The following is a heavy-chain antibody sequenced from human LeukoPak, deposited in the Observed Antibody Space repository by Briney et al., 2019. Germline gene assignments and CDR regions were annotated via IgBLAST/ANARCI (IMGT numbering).Heavy chain of an antibody. CDR3: ARDQGSGWYYFDY. V-gene: IGHV3-21*01. CDR2: ISSSSSYI. D-gene: IGHD6-19*01. J-gene: IGHJ4*02. CDR1: GFTFSSYS. Sequence: PGGSLRLSCAASGFTFSSYSMNWVRQAPGKGVEWVSSISSSSSYIYYADSVKGRFTISRDNAKNSLYLQMNSLRAEDTAVYYCARDQGSGWYYFDYWGQGTLVTVSS.